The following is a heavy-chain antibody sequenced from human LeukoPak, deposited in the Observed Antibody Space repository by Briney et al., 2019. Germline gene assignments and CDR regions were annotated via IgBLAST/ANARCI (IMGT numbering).Heavy chain of an antibody. Sequence: PGGSLRLSCAASGFPFSGYSMSWVRQAPGKGLEWVSSISTSSSYIYYLDSVKGRFTISRDNAKNSLYLQMSSLRAEDTAVYYCTRVEETATTAAIIRKYSYYYYYMDVWGKGNTVTVSS. CDR1: GFPFSGYS. D-gene: IGHD4-11*01. CDR2: ISTSSSYI. V-gene: IGHV3-21*01. J-gene: IGHJ6*03. CDR3: TRVEETATTAAIIRKYSYYYYYMDV.